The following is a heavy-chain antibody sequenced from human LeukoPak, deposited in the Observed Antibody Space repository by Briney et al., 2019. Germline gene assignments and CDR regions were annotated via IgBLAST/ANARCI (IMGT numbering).Heavy chain of an antibody. CDR3: ARSTTVTSSWFDP. CDR2: ISGGT. V-gene: IGHV1-2*02. J-gene: IGHJ5*02. Sequence: SVNLSCKASGYTFTDYYIHWVPQAPGQGLEWMGWISGGTNYAQKFQGRVTMTRDTSISTAYMELDTLRSDDTAVYYCARSTTVTSSWFDPWGQGTLVTVSS. CDR1: GYTFTDYY. D-gene: IGHD4-17*01.